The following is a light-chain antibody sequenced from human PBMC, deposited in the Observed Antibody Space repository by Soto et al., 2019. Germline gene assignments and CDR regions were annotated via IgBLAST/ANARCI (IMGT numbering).Light chain of an antibody. V-gene: IGKV3-15*01. CDR2: GAS. CDR3: QQYNNWPPWT. CDR1: QSVSSN. Sequence: IVMTQSPATLSVFPGERATLSCRASQSVSSNLAWYQQKPVQAPRLLIYGASTRATGIPARFSGSGSGTEFTLTISSLQSEDFAVYYCQQYNNWPPWTFGQGTKVDIK. J-gene: IGKJ1*01.